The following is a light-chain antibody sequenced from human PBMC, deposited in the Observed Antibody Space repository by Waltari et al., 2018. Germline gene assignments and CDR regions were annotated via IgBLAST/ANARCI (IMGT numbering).Light chain of an antibody. CDR3: CSYAGSRTPGV. Sequence: QSALPQPASVSGSPGPSITISCTGSSSDVGNYNFVSWYQQHPDEAPKLVIYEGSKRPAGISIRFSGSKSGNTASLTITRLQAEDEADYYCCSYAGSRTPGVFGGGTRVTVL. CDR1: SSDVGNYNF. CDR2: EGS. J-gene: IGLJ3*02. V-gene: IGLV2-23*01.